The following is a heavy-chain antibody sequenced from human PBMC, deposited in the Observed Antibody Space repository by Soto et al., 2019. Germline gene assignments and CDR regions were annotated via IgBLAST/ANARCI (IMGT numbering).Heavy chain of an antibody. J-gene: IGHJ4*02. CDR2: GYYTGTT. D-gene: IGHD4-17*01. CDR3: ARDTVLTGMFDF. CDR1: GGSIGSYH. V-gene: IGHV4-59*01. Sequence: QVLLQESGPGQVKPSETLSLTCTVSGGSIGSYHWSWVRQPPGKGLEWIASGYYTGTTNYNPSLGSRVTISIDAPENQISLKLTSVTAADTAFYDCARDTVLTGMFDFWGQGTLVTVSS.